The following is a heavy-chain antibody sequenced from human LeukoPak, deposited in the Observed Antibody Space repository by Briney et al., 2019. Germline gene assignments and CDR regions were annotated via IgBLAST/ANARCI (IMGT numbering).Heavy chain of an antibody. J-gene: IGHJ4*02. CDR1: GFTFSSYA. V-gene: IGHV3-64D*09. D-gene: IGHD6-13*01. Sequence: PGGSLRLSCAASGFTFSSYAMHWVRQAPGKGLEYVSAISSNGSSTYYADSVKGRFTISRDNSKNTLYLQMSSLRAEDTAVYYCVKVGSAAAGRDYWGQGTLVTVSS. CDR2: ISSNGSST. CDR3: VKVGSAAAGRDY.